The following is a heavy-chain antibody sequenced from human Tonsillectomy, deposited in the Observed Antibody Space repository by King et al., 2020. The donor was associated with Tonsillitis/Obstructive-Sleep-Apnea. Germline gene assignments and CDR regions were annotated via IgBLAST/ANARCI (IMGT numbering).Heavy chain of an antibody. Sequence: VQLVESGGGLVQPGGSLRLSCVASGFTFSNYWMYWVRQVPGEGLAWVSRINNDGRSTTYADSVKGRFTISRDNAENTLYLQMNSLRPEDTAVYHCARGGAKGSTDYWGQGTLVTVSS. V-gene: IGHV3-74*01. J-gene: IGHJ4*02. D-gene: IGHD2-15*01. CDR3: ARGGAKGSTDY. CDR1: GFTFSNYW. CDR2: INNDGRST.